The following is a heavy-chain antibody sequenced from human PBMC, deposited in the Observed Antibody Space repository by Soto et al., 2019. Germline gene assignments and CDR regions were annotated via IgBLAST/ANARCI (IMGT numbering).Heavy chain of an antibody. D-gene: IGHD6-25*01. CDR3: ARDVSPWSSGLYFDAFYI. CDR2: IRKDGSQR. CDR1: EFAFSSYW. V-gene: IGHV3-7*05. Sequence: EVQLVESGGGLVQPGGSLTLSCAASEFAFSSYWMTWVRQAPGKGLEWVANIRKDGSQRSYLDSVRGRFTISRDNSKNSLYLQMNSLRAEDTALYFCARDVSPWSSGLYFDAFYIWGQGTMVTVSS. J-gene: IGHJ3*02.